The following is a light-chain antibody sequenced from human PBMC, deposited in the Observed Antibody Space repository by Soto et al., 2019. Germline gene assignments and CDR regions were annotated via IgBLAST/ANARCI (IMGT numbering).Light chain of an antibody. Sequence: SALTQPASVSGSPGQSITISCTGTSSDVGVYNSVPWYQHNPGKAAKVRIYEVSNRPSGVSSRFSGSKSANTASPSISRLQDDHEPAPYCSSYTSSSTLVFGTGTKVTVL. CDR2: EVS. CDR1: SSDVGVYNS. CDR3: SSYTSSSTLV. J-gene: IGLJ1*01. V-gene: IGLV2-14*01.